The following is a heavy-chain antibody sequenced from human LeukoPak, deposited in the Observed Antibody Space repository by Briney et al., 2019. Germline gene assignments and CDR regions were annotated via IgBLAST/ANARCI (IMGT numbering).Heavy chain of an antibody. D-gene: IGHD2-2*01. CDR1: GFTFSSYG. J-gene: IGHJ6*02. CDR3: AKGMDVVVPAARYYYYYGMDV. Sequence: GRSLRLSCAASGFTFSSYGMHWVRQAPGKGLEWVSAISGSGGSTYYADSVKGRFTISRDNSKNTLYLQMNSLRAEDTAVYYCAKGMDVVVPAARYYYYYGMDVWGQGTTVTVSS. V-gene: IGHV3-23*01. CDR2: ISGSGGST.